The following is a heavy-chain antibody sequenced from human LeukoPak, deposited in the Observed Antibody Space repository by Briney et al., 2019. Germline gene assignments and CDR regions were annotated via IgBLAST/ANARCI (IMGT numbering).Heavy chain of an antibody. J-gene: IGHJ4*02. CDR2: ISAGGDTT. CDR1: GFTFSSYG. CDR3: ARHVVAVGFDY. D-gene: IGHD3-22*01. V-gene: IGHV3-23*01. Sequence: GGTLRLSCAASGFTFSSYGMSWVRQAPGKGLEWVSIISAGGDTTYYADSVRGRFTISRDNSKNTLYLQMNSLRAEDTAVYYCARHVVAVGFDYWGQGTLVTVSS.